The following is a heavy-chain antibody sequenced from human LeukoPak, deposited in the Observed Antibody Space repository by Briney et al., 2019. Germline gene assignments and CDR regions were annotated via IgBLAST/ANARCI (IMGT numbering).Heavy chain of an antibody. CDR3: ARARYQSLPLITMVRGVTSSFDY. CDR2: INHSEST. J-gene: IGHJ4*02. V-gene: IGHV4-34*01. D-gene: IGHD3-10*01. Sequence: PSETLSLTCAVYGGSFSGYYWSWIRQPPGKGLEWIGEINHSESTNYNPSLKSRVTISVDTSKNQFSLKLSSVTAADTAVYYCARARYQSLPLITMVRGVTSSFDYWGQGTLVTVSS. CDR1: GGSFSGYY.